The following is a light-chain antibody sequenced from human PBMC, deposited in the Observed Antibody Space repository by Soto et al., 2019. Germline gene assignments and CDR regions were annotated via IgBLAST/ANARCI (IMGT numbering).Light chain of an antibody. V-gene: IGKV3-11*01. Sequence: IVLTQSPATLSLSPGERATLSCRASQSVSSYLAWYQQKPGQAPSLLIYDASNRATGIPARFSGSGAGTDFTLTISSLGPEDFAVYYCQQRSNWPPWTFGQGTKWIS. CDR2: DAS. J-gene: IGKJ1*01. CDR1: QSVSSY. CDR3: QQRSNWPPWT.